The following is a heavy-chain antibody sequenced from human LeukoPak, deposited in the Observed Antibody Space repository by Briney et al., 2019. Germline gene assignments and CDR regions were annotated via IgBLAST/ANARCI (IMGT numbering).Heavy chain of an antibody. CDR2: IWYDGSNK. V-gene: IGHV3-33*01. CDR3: ARDRRYSSGWTETYYFDY. Sequence: GGSLRLSCAASGFTFSSYGMHWVRQAPGKGLEWVAVIWYDGSNKYYADSVKGRFTISRDNSKNTLYLQMNSLRAEDTAVYYCARDRRYSSGWTETYYFDYWGQGTLVTVSS. CDR1: GFTFSSYG. J-gene: IGHJ4*02. D-gene: IGHD6-19*01.